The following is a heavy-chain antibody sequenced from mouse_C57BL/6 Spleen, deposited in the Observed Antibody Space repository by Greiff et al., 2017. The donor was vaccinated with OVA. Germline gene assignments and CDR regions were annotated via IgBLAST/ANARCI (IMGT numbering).Heavy chain of an antibody. Sequence: QVQLQQSGAELARPGASVKLSCKASGYTFTSYGISWVKQRTGQGLEWIGEIYPRSGNTYYNEKFKGKATLTADKSSSTAYMELRSLTSEDSAVYFCARGYYGSSYVWYFDVWGTGTTVTVSS. CDR3: ARGYYGSSYVWYFDV. CDR1: GYTFTSYG. V-gene: IGHV1-81*01. CDR2: IYPRSGNT. D-gene: IGHD1-1*01. J-gene: IGHJ1*03.